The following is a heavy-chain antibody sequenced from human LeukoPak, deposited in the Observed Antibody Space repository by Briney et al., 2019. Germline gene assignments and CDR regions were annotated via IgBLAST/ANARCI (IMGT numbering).Heavy chain of an antibody. D-gene: IGHD2-15*01. CDR1: GYTFTSYY. Sequence: ASVKVSCKASGYTFTSYYMHWVRQAPGQGLEWMGIINPSGGSTSYAQKFQGRVTMTRDMSMSTVYMELSSLRPEDTAVYYCARAYYSGGSCYSFFDYWGQGTLVTVSS. J-gene: IGHJ4*02. V-gene: IGHV1-46*01. CDR2: INPSGGST. CDR3: ARAYYSGGSCYSFFDY.